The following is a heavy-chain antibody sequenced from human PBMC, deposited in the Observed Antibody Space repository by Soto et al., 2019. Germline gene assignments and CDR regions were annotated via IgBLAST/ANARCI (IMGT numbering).Heavy chain of an antibody. Sequence: SVKVSCKASGGTFSSYAISWVRQAPGQGLEWMGGIIPIFGTANYAQKFQGRVTITADESTSTAYMELSSLRSEDTAVYYCARSQRLAAAGIRRLDYWGQGTLVTVSS. V-gene: IGHV1-69*13. J-gene: IGHJ4*02. CDR1: GGTFSSYA. CDR3: ARSQRLAAAGIRRLDY. CDR2: IIPIFGTA. D-gene: IGHD6-13*01.